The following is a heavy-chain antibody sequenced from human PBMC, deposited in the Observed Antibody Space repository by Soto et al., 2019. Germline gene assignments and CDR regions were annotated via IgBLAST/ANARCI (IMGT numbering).Heavy chain of an antibody. CDR1: GGSVSSGSYY. J-gene: IGHJ4*02. D-gene: IGHD3-22*01. CDR3: ARGRAWYYDSSGYYADY. CDR2: IYYSGST. Sequence: QVQLQESGPGLVKPSETLSLTCTVSGGSVSSGSYYWSWIRQPPGKGLEWIGYIYYSGSTNYNPSLKSRVTISVDTSKNQFSLKLSSVTAADTAVYYCARGRAWYYDSSGYYADYWGQGTLVTVSS. V-gene: IGHV4-61*01.